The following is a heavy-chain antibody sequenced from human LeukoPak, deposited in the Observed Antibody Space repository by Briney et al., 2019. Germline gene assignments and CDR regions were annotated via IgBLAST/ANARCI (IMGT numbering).Heavy chain of an antibody. CDR2: INPNSGGT. V-gene: IGHV1-2*02. Sequence: ASVNVSCKASGYTFTGYYMHWVRQAPGQGLEWMGWINPNSGGTNYAQKFQGRVTMTRDTSISTAYMELSRLRSDDTAVYYCASYCGGDCYEHYGMDVWGQGTTVTVSS. CDR1: GYTFTGYY. CDR3: ASYCGGDCYEHYGMDV. J-gene: IGHJ6*02. D-gene: IGHD2-21*02.